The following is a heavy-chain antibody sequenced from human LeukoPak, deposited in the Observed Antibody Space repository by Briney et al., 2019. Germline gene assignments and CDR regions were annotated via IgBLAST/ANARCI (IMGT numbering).Heavy chain of an antibody. Sequence: SETLPLTCTVSGGSISSRGYYWSWIRQPPGKGLEWIGYIYHSGSTYYNPSLKSRVTISVDRSKNQFSLKLSSVTAADTAVYYCARVIVVVPAAPHPGNWFDPWGQGTLVTVSS. J-gene: IGHJ5*02. CDR2: IYHSGST. CDR3: ARVIVVVPAAPHPGNWFDP. V-gene: IGHV4-30-2*01. CDR1: GGSISSRGYY. D-gene: IGHD2-2*01.